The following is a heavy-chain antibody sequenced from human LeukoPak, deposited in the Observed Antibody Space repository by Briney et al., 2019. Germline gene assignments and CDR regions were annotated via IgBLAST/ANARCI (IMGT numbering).Heavy chain of an antibody. V-gene: IGHV4-34*01. CDR2: INHSGST. CDR1: GGSFSGYY. Sequence: SETLSLTCAVYGGSFSGYYWSWIRQPPGKGLEWIGEINHSGSTNYNPSLKSRVTISVDTSKNQFSLKLSSVTAADTAVYYCARGRYSGSYHYWGQGTLVTVPS. CDR3: ARGRYSGSYHY. D-gene: IGHD1-26*01. J-gene: IGHJ4*02.